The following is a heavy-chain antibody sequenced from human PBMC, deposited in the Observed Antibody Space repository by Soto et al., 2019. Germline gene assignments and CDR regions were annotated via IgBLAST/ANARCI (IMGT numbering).Heavy chain of an antibody. J-gene: IGHJ3*02. D-gene: IGHD6-6*01. Sequence: QVQLQESGPGLVKPSETLSLTCTVSGDSISSYYWNWIRQPPGKGLEWIGYIYYSGSTNYNPSLNSRVPISVDMSKNQFALKLSSVTAADTAVYYCARSKIAARGSAFDIWGQGTMVTVSS. CDR2: IYYSGST. CDR3: ARSKIAARGSAFDI. V-gene: IGHV4-59*01. CDR1: GDSISSYY.